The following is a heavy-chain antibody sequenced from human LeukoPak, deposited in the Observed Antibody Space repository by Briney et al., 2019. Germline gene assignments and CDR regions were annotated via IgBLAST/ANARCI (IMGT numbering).Heavy chain of an antibody. CDR3: AGDTHTNNWYDY. V-gene: IGHV3-53*01. CDR1: GFTFSSYS. J-gene: IGHJ5*01. Sequence: GGSLRLSCAASGFTFSSYSMNWVRQAPGKGLEWVSFIDSGGNSYYADSVKGRFTISRDSSRNTLYLQMSSLRVEDTAVYYCAGDTHTNNWYDYWGQGTLVTVSS. CDR2: IDSGGNS. D-gene: IGHD1-26*01.